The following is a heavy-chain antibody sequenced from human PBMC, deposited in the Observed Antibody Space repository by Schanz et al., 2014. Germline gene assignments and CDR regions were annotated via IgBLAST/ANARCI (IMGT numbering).Heavy chain of an antibody. Sequence: VQLVESGGGLVQPGGSLRLSCAASGFTVSSDYMSWVRQAPGKGLEWVAVIWYDGNNKYYADSVKGRFTISRDNSKNTLYLQMNSLRAEDTAVYYCARPLGPNYYYYGLDVWGQGTTVTVSS. CDR1: GFTVSSDY. V-gene: IGHV3-33*01. CDR2: IWYDGNNK. CDR3: ARPLGPNYYYYGLDV. J-gene: IGHJ6*02.